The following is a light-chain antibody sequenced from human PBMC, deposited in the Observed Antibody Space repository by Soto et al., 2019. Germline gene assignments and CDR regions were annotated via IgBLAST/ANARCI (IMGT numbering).Light chain of an antibody. J-gene: IGLJ2*01. CDR2: EAT. V-gene: IGLV2-8*01. Sequence: QSALTQPPSASGSPGQSVTISCTGMSSDVGGYNYVSWYQQHPGKAPKLMIYEATKRPSGVPDRFSGSKSGNTASLTVSGLQAEDEADYYCSSYAGSNSVLFGGGTKLTVL. CDR1: SSDVGGYNY. CDR3: SSYAGSNSVL.